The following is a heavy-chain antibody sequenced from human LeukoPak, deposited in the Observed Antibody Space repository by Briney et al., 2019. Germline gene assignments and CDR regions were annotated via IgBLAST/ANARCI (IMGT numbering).Heavy chain of an antibody. CDR1: GFSLSTNGVG. CDR3: AHHLDTYGSPRLLDY. Sequence: ESGPTLVKPTETLTLTCTFSGFSLSTNGVGVGWIRQSPGKALEWLALIYWDDDKRYIPSLKSRLTITKDTSKNQVVLTLTNMDPVDTGTCYCAHHLDTYGSPRLLDYWGPGTLVIVSS. D-gene: IGHD5-18*01. J-gene: IGHJ4*02. CDR2: IYWDDDK. V-gene: IGHV2-5*02.